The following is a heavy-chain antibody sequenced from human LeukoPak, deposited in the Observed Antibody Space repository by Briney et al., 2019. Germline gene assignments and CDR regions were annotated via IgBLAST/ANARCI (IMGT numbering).Heavy chain of an antibody. CDR2: ISSSSSYI. CDR3: AVADLPCSSSWWAY. Sequence: PGGSLRLSCAASGFTFSSYSMNWVRQAPGKGLEWVSSISSSSSYIYYADSVKGRFTISRDNAKNSLYLQMNSLRAEDTAVYYCAVADLPCSSSWWAYWGQGTLVTVSS. J-gene: IGHJ4*02. D-gene: IGHD6-13*01. CDR1: GFTFSSYS. V-gene: IGHV3-21*01.